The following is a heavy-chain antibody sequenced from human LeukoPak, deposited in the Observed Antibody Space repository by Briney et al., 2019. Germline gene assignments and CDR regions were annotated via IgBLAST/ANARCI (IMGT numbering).Heavy chain of an antibody. D-gene: IGHD6-19*01. CDR1: GYTFTGYY. CDR3: ARWRIAVAGKTRADYYYYYGMDV. CDR2: INPNSGGT. Sequence: ASVKVSCKASGYTFTGYYMHWVRQAPGQGLEWMGWINPNSGGTNYAQKFQGRVTMTRDTSISTAYMELSRLRSDDTAVYYCARWRIAVAGKTRADYYYYYGMDVWGQGTLVTVSS. J-gene: IGHJ6*02. V-gene: IGHV1-2*02.